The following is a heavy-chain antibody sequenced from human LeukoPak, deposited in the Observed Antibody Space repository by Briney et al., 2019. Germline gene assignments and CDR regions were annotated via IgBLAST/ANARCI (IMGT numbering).Heavy chain of an antibody. CDR3: TRELLSLHQGLDS. CDR2: VSSNVNKM. Sequence: GGSLRLSCAASGFTFSSHTMNWVRRAPGQGLEWVACVSSNVNKMYYAESVRGRFTVSRDNAGNSLSLQMDSLRAEDTAVYYCTRELLSLHQGLDSWGQGTLVTVSS. CDR1: GFTFSSHT. V-gene: IGHV3-21*06. J-gene: IGHJ5*01. D-gene: IGHD2/OR15-2a*01.